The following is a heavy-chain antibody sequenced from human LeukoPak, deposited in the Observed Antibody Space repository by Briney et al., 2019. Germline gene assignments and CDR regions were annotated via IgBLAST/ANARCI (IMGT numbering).Heavy chain of an antibody. J-gene: IGHJ5*02. Sequence: ASVKVSCKASGYTFTSYDINWVRQATGQGLEWMGWMNPNSGNTGYAQKFQGRVTITRNTSISTAYMELSRLRSDDTAVYYCARDLVYYGSGFDPWGQGTLVTISS. CDR3: ARDLVYYGSGFDP. V-gene: IGHV1-8*03. CDR1: GYTFTSYD. CDR2: MNPNSGNT. D-gene: IGHD3-10*01.